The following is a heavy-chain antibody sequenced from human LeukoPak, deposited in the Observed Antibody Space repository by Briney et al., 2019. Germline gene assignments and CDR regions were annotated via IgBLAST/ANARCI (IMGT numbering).Heavy chain of an antibody. J-gene: IGHJ4*02. D-gene: IGHD1-26*01. V-gene: IGHV3-74*01. CDR2: INSDGSTT. Sequence: PGGSLRLSCAASGFTFSSYWMHWVRQAPGKGLVWVSRINSDGSTTNYADSVKGRFTISRDNAKNTLYLQMNSLRAEDSVVFYCARATGGTQWEDYWGQGTLVTVSS. CDR3: ARATGGTQWEDY. CDR1: GFTFSSYW.